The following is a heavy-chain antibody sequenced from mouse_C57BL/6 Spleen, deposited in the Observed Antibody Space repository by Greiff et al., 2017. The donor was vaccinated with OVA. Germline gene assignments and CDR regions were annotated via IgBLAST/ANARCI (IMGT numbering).Heavy chain of an antibody. Sequence: EVMLVESEGGLVQPGRSMKLSCTASGFTFSDYYMAWVRQVPEKGLEWVANINYDDSSTYYLDSLKSRFIISRDNAKNILYLQMSSLKSEDTATYYCARPSGDDYAMDYWGQGTSVTVSS. CDR2: INYDDSST. CDR3: ARPSGDDYAMDY. J-gene: IGHJ4*01. V-gene: IGHV5-16*01. D-gene: IGHD3-3*01. CDR1: GFTFSDYY.